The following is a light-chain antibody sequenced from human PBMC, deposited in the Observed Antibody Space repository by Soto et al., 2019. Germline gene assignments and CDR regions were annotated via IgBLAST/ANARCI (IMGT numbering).Light chain of an antibody. J-gene: IGKJ1*01. CDR2: KAS. CDR3: QHYDTYTGA. Sequence: DIQMTQSPSTLSASVGDRVTITCRASQSISSWLAWYQQQPCKAPTLLIYKASSLESGVPSRFRGSGSVTEFTLTISSLQPDYFASYYCQHYDTYTGAFGQGTKVEIK. V-gene: IGKV1-5*03. CDR1: QSISSW.